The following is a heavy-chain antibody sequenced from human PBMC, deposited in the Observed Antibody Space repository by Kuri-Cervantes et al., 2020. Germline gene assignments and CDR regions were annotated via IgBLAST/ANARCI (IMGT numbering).Heavy chain of an antibody. J-gene: IGHJ3*02. V-gene: IGHV3-11*01. D-gene: IGHD2-15*01. Sequence: GESLKISCVVSGFTLNDYHMNWIRQAPGKGLEWVSHISSTGINIYYADSVKGRFTISRDDAKKSLFLDMNNLRAEDTALYYCAKGYCSGGSCYEVLGAFDIWGQGTMVTVSS. CDR1: GFTLNDYH. CDR2: ISSTGINI. CDR3: AKGYCSGGSCYEVLGAFDI.